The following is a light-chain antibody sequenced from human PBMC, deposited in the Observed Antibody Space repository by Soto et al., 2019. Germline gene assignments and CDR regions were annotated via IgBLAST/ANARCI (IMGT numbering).Light chain of an antibody. V-gene: IGKV1-33*01. J-gene: IGKJ3*01. CDR3: QQYDNLSIT. CDR1: QDISTN. CDR2: DAS. Sequence: DIQMTQSPSPLSASVGDRVTITCQASQDISTNLNWYQQKPGKAPKLLIQDASNLEPGVPSRFSGSGSGTDFTFTISSLLHEDFATYYCQQYDNLSITFGPGTKVDLK.